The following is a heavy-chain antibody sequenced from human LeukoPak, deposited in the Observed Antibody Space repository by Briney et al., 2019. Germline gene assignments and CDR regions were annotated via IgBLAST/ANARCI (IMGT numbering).Heavy chain of an antibody. J-gene: IGHJ4*02. CDR2: IWYDGSNK. D-gene: IGHD3-22*01. CDR1: GFTFSSYG. V-gene: IGHV3-33*06. CDR3: AKDREYYYDSSGPIDY. Sequence: PGGSLRLSCAASGFTFSSYGMHWVRQAPGKGLEWVAVIWYDGSNKYYADSVKGRFTISRDNSKNTLYLQMNSLRAEDTAVYYCAKDREYYYDSSGPIDYWGQGTLVTVSS.